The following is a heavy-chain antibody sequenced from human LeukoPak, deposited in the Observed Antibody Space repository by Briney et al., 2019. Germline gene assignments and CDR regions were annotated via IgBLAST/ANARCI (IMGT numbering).Heavy chain of an antibody. Sequence: ASVKVSCKASGYTFTSYYMHWVRQAPGQGLEWMGIINPSGGSTSYAQKFQGRVTMTRDTSTSTVYMELSSLRSEDTAVYYCARVAQRATFLPYFDYWGQGTLVTVSS. CDR2: INPSGGST. V-gene: IGHV1-46*01. D-gene: IGHD5-24*01. CDR3: ARVAQRATFLPYFDY. CDR1: GYTFTSYY. J-gene: IGHJ4*02.